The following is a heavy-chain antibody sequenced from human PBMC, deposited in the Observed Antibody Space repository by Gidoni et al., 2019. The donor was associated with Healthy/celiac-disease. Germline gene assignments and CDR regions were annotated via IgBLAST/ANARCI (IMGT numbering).Heavy chain of an antibody. CDR1: GGSISSYY. V-gene: IGHV4-4*07. CDR2: IYTSGST. D-gene: IGHD3-3*01. CDR3: AREAELRFLEWLPWFDP. J-gene: IGHJ5*02. Sequence: QVQLQESGPGLVKPSETLSLTCTVSGGSISSYYWSWIRQPAGKGLEWIGRIYTSGSTNYNPSLKSRVTMSVDTSKNQFSLKLSSVTAADTAVYYCAREAELRFLEWLPWFDPWGQGTLVTVSS.